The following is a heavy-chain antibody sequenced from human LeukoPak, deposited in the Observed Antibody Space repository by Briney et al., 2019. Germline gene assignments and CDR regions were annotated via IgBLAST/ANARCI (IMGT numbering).Heavy chain of an antibody. CDR1: GFTFSSYS. Sequence: PGGSLRLSCAASGFTFSSYSMNWVRQAPGKGLEWVASISISSFYIYYADSVKGRFTISRDNTKNLVYLQMNSLRAKDTALYYCAKSITMVRGALDYWGQGTLVTVSS. J-gene: IGHJ4*02. CDR2: ISISSFYI. CDR3: AKSITMVRGALDY. V-gene: IGHV3-21*04. D-gene: IGHD3-10*01.